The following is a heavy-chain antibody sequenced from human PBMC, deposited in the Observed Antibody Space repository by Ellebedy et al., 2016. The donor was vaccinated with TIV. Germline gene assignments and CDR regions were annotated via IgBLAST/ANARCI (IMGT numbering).Heavy chain of an antibody. CDR1: GGSFSGYY. V-gene: IGHV4-34*01. J-gene: IGHJ6*03. D-gene: IGHD2-2*01. CDR2: INHSGST. Sequence: SETLSLTXAVYGGSFSGYYWSWIRQPPGKGLEWIGEINHSGSTNYNPSLKSRVTISVDTSKNQFSLKLSSVTAADTAVYYCARVAVPAAKSGLYYMDVWGKGTTVTVSS. CDR3: ARVAVPAAKSGLYYMDV.